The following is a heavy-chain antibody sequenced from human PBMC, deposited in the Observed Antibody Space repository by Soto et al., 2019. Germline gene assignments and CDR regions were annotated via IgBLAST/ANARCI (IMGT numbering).Heavy chain of an antibody. Sequence: GASVKVSCKASGYTFTSYAMHWVRQAPGQRLEWMGWINAGNGNTKYSQKFQGRVTITRDTSASTAYMELSSLRSEDTAVYYCARDSDDILTGYYYYYMDVWGKGTTVTVSS. CDR2: INAGNGNT. J-gene: IGHJ6*03. CDR1: GYTFTSYA. CDR3: ARDSDDILTGYYYYYMDV. D-gene: IGHD3-9*01. V-gene: IGHV1-3*01.